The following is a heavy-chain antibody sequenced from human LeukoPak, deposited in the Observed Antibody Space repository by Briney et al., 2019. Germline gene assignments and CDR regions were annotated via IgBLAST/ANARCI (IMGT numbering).Heavy chain of an antibody. D-gene: IGHD6-6*01. V-gene: IGHV3-21*01. J-gene: IGHJ4*02. CDR1: GFTFSRYS. CDR3: ARADDSSSGYFDY. Sequence: GGSLRLSCAASGFTFSRYSMYWVRQAPGKGLEWVSSISSSTSYIYYTDSVKGRFTISRDNAKNSLYLQMNSLRAEDTAVYYCARADDSSSGYFDYWGQGTLVTVSS. CDR2: ISSSTSYI.